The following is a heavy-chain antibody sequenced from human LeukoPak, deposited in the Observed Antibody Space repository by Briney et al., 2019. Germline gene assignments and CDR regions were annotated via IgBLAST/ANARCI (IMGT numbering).Heavy chain of an antibody. J-gene: IGHJ3*02. D-gene: IGHD3-3*01. V-gene: IGHV3-30-3*01. CDR1: GFTFSSYA. CDR3: ATGRSLEWSSQVFDI. Sequence: GGSLRLSCAASGFTFSSYAMHWVRQAPGKGLEWVAVISYDGSNKYYADSVKGRFTISRDNSKNTLYLQMNSLRAEDTAVYYCATGRSLEWSSQVFDIWGQGTMVTVSS. CDR2: ISYDGSNK.